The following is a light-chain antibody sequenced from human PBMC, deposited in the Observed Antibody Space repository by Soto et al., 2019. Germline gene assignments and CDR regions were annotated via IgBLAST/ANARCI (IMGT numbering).Light chain of an antibody. Sequence: QSALTQPASVSGSPGQSITISCTGTSSDVGGYNYVSWYQEHPGKAPKLIIYEVSNRPSGVSNRFSGSRSGNTASLTISGLQAEDEADYYCNSYTSSTIWVFGGGTKLTVL. CDR3: NSYTSSTIWV. V-gene: IGLV2-14*01. CDR2: EVS. CDR1: SSDVGGYNY. J-gene: IGLJ3*02.